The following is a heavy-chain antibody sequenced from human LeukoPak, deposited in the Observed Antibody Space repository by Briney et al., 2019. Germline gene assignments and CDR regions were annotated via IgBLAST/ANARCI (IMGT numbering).Heavy chain of an antibody. Sequence: GGSLRLSCAASGFTFDDYGMSWVRQAPWKGLEWVSGINWSGGSTGYADSVKGRFTISRDNAKNSLYLQMNSLRAEDTALYYCARAVEYYDSSGYYYVYYFDYWGQGTLVTVSS. CDR2: INWSGGST. CDR3: ARAVEYYDSSGYYYVYYFDY. CDR1: GFTFDDYG. D-gene: IGHD3-22*01. V-gene: IGHV3-20*04. J-gene: IGHJ4*02.